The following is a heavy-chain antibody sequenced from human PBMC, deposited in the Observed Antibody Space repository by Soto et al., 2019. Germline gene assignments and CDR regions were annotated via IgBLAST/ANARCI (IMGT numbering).Heavy chain of an antibody. CDR3: ARVVGNWNYGWFDP. V-gene: IGHV4-61*01. D-gene: IGHD1-7*01. CDR1: GGSVSSGSYY. CDR2: IYYSGST. Sequence: QVQLQESGPGLVKPSETLSLTCTVSGGSVSSGSYYWSWIRQPPGKGLEWIGYIYYSGSTNYNPSLQSRVTISVDTSKNQFSLKLSSVTAADTAVYYCARVVGNWNYGWFDPWGQGTLVTVSS. J-gene: IGHJ5*02.